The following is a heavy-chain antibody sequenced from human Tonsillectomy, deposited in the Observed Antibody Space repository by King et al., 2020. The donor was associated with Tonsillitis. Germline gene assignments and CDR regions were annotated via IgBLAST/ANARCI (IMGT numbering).Heavy chain of an antibody. CDR1: GYTFTSFY. CDR2: INPSGGST. D-gene: IGHD6-13*01. V-gene: IGHV1-46*01. CDR3: ASRGPLAAAGTTARGYFDL. J-gene: IGHJ2*01. Sequence: QLVQSGAEVKKPGASVKVSCKPSGYTFTSFYMHWVRQAPRQGLEWMGVINPSGGSTSYAQKFQDRVTMTRDTSTSTVYMELSSLRSEDTAVYYCASRGPLAAAGTTARGYFDLWGRGTLVTVSS.